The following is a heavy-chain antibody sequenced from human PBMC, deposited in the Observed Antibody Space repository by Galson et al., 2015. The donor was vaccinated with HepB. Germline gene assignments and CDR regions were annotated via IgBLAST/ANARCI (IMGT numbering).Heavy chain of an antibody. CDR2: TWDDGSNK. D-gene: IGHD2-2*01. V-gene: IGHV3-33*06. CDR1: GFSFRTYA. J-gene: IGHJ6*02. Sequence: SLRLSCAASGFSFRTYAMHWVRQAPGRGLEWVAFTWDDGSNKYYADSVKGRFTISRDNSKNTLYLQMNSLRSEDTAVYYCAKEGCTSKTCYEGSHYSALDVGGQGTTVTVS. CDR3: AKEGCTSKTCYEGSHYSALDV.